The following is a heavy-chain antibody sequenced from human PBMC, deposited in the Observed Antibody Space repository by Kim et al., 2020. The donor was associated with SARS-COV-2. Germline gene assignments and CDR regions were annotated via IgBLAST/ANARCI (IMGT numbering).Heavy chain of an antibody. Sequence: ASVKVSCKASGYNFMSYDINWVRQSTGQGLEWMGWMNPNSGNTGYAENFQGRVTMTMNTSITTAYMELSSLRSEDTAVYFCARGRGSGWPHDAFEIWGQGTMLTVSS. CDR1: GYNFMSYD. D-gene: IGHD6-25*01. V-gene: IGHV1-8*01. CDR2: MNPNSGNT. CDR3: ARGRGSGWPHDAFEI. J-gene: IGHJ3*02.